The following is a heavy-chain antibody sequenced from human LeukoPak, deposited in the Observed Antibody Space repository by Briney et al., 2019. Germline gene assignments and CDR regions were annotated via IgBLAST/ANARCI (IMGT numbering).Heavy chain of an antibody. CDR1: GYTFTSYG. CDR2: MNPNSGNT. V-gene: IGHV1-8*01. D-gene: IGHD6-13*01. Sequence: ASVKVSCKASGYTFTSYGINWVRQATGQGLEWMGWMNPNSGNTGYAQKFQGRVTMTRNTSISTAYMELSSLRSEDTAVYYCASMLGYSSSWYTNYYYGMDVWGQGTTVTVSS. J-gene: IGHJ6*02. CDR3: ASMLGYSSSWYTNYYYGMDV.